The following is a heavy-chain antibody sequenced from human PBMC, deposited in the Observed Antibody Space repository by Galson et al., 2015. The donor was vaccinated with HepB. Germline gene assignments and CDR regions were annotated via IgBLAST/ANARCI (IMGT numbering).Heavy chain of an antibody. CDR2: ISGSGGST. J-gene: IGHJ4*02. D-gene: IGHD4-17*01. Sequence: SLRLSCAASGFTFSSYAMSWVRQAPGKGLEWVSAISGSGGSTYYADSVKGRFTISRDNSKNTLYLQMNSLRAEDTAVYYCAKAPTVTTWEWYFDYWGQGTLVTVSS. CDR3: AKAPTVTTWEWYFDY. CDR1: GFTFSSYA. V-gene: IGHV3-23*01.